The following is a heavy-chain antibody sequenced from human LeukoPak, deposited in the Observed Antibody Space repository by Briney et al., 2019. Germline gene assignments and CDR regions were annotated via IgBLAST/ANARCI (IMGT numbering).Heavy chain of an antibody. CDR2: ISYDGSNK. Sequence: GRSLRLSCAASGFTFSSYGMHWVRQAPGKGLEWVAVISYDGSNKYYADSVKGRFTISRDNSKNTLYLQMNSLRAEDTAVYYCAKDQSVYSSSRDQNAFDIWGQGTMVTVSS. J-gene: IGHJ3*02. CDR3: AKDQSVYSSSRDQNAFDI. CDR1: GFTFSSYG. D-gene: IGHD6-13*01. V-gene: IGHV3-30*18.